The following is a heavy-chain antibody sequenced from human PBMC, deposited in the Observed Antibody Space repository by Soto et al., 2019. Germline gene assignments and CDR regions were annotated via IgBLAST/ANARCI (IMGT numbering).Heavy chain of an antibody. CDR3: VADAWVLVGATSFDY. V-gene: IGHV1-58*01. CDR2: IVVGSGNT. Sequence: SVKLSCKASGFTFSSSAVQLVRQARGQRLEWIGWIVVGSGNTNYAQKFQERVTITRDMSTSTAYMELSSLRSEDTAVYYCVADAWVLVGATSFDYWGQGTLVTVS. J-gene: IGHJ4*02. D-gene: IGHD1-26*01. CDR1: GFTFSSSA.